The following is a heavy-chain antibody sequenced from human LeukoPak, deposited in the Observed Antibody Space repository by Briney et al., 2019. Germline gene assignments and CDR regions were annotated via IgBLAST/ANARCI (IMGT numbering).Heavy chain of an antibody. D-gene: IGHD2-2*01. CDR2: IKQDGSEK. V-gene: IGHV3-7*01. CDR1: GFTFSSYW. J-gene: IGHJ5*02. CDR3: ARDDCSSISCSHNWFDP. Sequence: GGSLRLSCAASGFTFSSYWMSWVRQAPGKGLEWVANIKQDGSEKYYVDSVKGRFTISRDNAKNSLYLQMNSLRAEDTAVYYCARDDCSSISCSHNWFDPWGQGTLVTVST.